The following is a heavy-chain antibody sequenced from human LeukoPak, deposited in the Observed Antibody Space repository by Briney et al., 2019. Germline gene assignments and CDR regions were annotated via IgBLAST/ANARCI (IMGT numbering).Heavy chain of an antibody. V-gene: IGHV4-39*07. Sequence: SETLSLTCTVSGGSISSSSYYWGWIRQPPGKGLEWIGSIYCSGSTYYNPSLKSRVTISVDTSKNQFSLKLSSVTAADTAVYYCARTPGDYVLNGYFDYWGQGTLVTVSS. CDR1: GGSISSSSYY. CDR2: IYCSGST. D-gene: IGHD4-17*01. J-gene: IGHJ4*02. CDR3: ARTPGDYVLNGYFDY.